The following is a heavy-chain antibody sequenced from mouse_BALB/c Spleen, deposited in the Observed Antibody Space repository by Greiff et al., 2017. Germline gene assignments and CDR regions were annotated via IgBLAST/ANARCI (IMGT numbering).Heavy chain of an antibody. D-gene: IGHD1-1*01. CDR3: NANYYGSSPDY. CDR2: IDPENGDT. J-gene: IGHJ2*01. V-gene: IGHV14-4*02. Sequence: VQLQQSGAELVRSGASVKLSRTASGFNIKDHYMHRVKQRPEQGLEWIGWIDPENGDTEYAPKFQGKATMTADTSSNTAYLQLSSLTSEDTAVYYCNANYYGSSPDYWGQGTTLTVSS. CDR1: GFNIKDHY.